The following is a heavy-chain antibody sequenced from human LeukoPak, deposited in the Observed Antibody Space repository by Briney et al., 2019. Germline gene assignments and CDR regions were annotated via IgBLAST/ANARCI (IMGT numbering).Heavy chain of an antibody. V-gene: IGHV3-48*04. CDR2: ISSSGSTI. D-gene: IGHD6-13*01. CDR1: GFTFSSYG. CDR3: ARVSHYSSSCFDY. Sequence: PGRSLRLSCAASGFTFSSYGMHWVRQAPGKGLEWVSYISSSGSTIYYADSVKGRFTISRDNAKNSLYLQMNSLRAEDTAVYYCARVSHYSSSCFDYWGQGTLVTVSS. J-gene: IGHJ4*02.